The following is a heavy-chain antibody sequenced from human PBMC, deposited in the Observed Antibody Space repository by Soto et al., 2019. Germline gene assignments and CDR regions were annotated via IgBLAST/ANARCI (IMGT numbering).Heavy chain of an antibody. CDR2: ISYDGNNK. D-gene: IGHD4-17*01. Sequence: GGSLRLSCAASGFIFSTYGMHWVRQAPGKGLEWLSVISYDGNNKYYADSVKGRFTISRDNSKNTLWLQMDSLRTEDTAVYYCAKDLLLTTITTVGDWGQGTLVTVSS. CDR3: AKDLLLTTITTVGD. J-gene: IGHJ4*02. CDR1: GFIFSTYG. V-gene: IGHV3-30*18.